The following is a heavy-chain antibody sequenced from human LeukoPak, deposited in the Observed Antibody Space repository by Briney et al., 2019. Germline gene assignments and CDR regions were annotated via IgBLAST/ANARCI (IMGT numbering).Heavy chain of an antibody. J-gene: IGHJ1*01. Sequence: SETLSLTCTVFGGSISSSSYYWGWIRQPPGKGLEWIGSIYYSGSTYYNPSLKSRVTISVDTSKNQFSLKLSSVTAADTAVYYCAGIAAVGTWYFQHWGQGTLVTVSS. CDR1: GGSISSSSYY. V-gene: IGHV4-39*01. CDR2: IYYSGST. D-gene: IGHD6-13*01. CDR3: AGIAAVGTWYFQH.